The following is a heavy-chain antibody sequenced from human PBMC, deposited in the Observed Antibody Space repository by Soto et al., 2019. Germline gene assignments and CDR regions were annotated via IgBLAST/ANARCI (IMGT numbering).Heavy chain of an antibody. V-gene: IGHV5-51*01. J-gene: IGHJ4*02. CDR3: ARHGRRCSGGSSYSGYFDY. CDR1: GYSFTSYW. Sequence: VESVTISCNVSGYSFTSYWIVWVLQMPGKGLEWMGIIYPGDSDTRYSPSFQGQVTISADKSISTAYLQWSSLKASDTAMYYCARHGRRCSGGSSYSGYFDYWGQGTMVTVSS. CDR2: IYPGDSDT. D-gene: IGHD2-15*01.